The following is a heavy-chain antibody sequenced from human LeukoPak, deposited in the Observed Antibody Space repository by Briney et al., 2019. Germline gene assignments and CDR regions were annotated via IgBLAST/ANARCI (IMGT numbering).Heavy chain of an antibody. Sequence: ASVKASCEASGYTFTGYYIHWVPQAPGQALQWMGWINPNSGDTHYAQNFQGRVTMTRDTSISKAYLDLSRLRSEDTAVYYFFRERTAYDILTAADYWGQGTLVSVSS. V-gene: IGHV1-2*02. D-gene: IGHD3-9*01. CDR3: FRERTAYDILTAADY. CDR1: GYTFTGYY. J-gene: IGHJ4*02. CDR2: INPNSGDT.